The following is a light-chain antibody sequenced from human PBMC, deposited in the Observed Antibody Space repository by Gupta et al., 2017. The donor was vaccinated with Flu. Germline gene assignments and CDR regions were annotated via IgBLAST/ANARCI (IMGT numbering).Light chain of an antibody. CDR2: WAS. Sequence: SLGERATINCKSSQSVLYYSDNKNYLAWYQQKPGQPPKLLIYWASTRDSGVPDRFSGSGSGTDFTLTISSLQAEDVAVYYCQQDDGTPQAFGQGTKVKIK. CDR3: QQDDGTPQA. CDR1: QSVLYYSDNKNY. V-gene: IGKV4-1*01. J-gene: IGKJ1*01.